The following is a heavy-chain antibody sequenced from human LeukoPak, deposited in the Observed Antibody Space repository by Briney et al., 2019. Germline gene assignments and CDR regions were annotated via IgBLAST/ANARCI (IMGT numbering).Heavy chain of an antibody. CDR2: IYYSGST. CDR3: ARVGGYSSSSFGLPWVRDDAFDI. V-gene: IGHV4-59*01. D-gene: IGHD6-6*01. J-gene: IGHJ3*02. CDR1: GGSISSYY. Sequence: SETLSFTCTVSGGSISSYYWSWIRQPPGKGLEWIGYIYYSGSTNYNPSLKSRVTISVDTSKNQFSLKLSSVTAADTAVYYCARVGGYSSSSFGLPWVRDDAFDIWGQGTMVTVSS.